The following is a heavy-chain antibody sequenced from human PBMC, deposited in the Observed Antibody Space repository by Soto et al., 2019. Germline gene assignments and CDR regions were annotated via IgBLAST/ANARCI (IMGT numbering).Heavy chain of an antibody. CDR2: ISAHNGNT. CDR3: ARGRYGDY. Sequence: QVHLVQSGAEVKKPGASVKVSCKASGYTFTSYGITWVRQAPGQGLEWMGWISAHNGNTDYAQKLXGXVVXTRDTSTSTAYMELRSLRSDDTAVYYCARGRYGDYWGQGALVTVSS. CDR1: GYTFTSYG. D-gene: IGHD1-1*01. V-gene: IGHV1-18*01. J-gene: IGHJ4*02.